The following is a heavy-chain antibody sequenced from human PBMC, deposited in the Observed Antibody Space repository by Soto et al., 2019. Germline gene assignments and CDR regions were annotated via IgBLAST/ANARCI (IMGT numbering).Heavy chain of an antibody. CDR2: IYRTGST. V-gene: IGHV4-4*02. CDR1: GGSFTSNNW. Sequence: SETLSLTFAVSGGSFTSNNWWTWVRQPPGQGLEWIGEIYRTGSTNYNPSLKSRVTISLDKSENQFSLKVTSLTAADTAVYYCESRDPGTSVDYWGQGALVTVS. CDR3: ESRDPGTSVDY. D-gene: IGHD1-7*01. J-gene: IGHJ4*02.